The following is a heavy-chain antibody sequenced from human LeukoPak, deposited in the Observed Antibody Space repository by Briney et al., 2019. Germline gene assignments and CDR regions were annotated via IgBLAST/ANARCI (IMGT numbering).Heavy chain of an antibody. CDR3: GRHFSRGSSYHYGMDV. J-gene: IGHJ6*02. D-gene: IGHD6-19*01. CDR2: IYYTGST. V-gene: IGHV4-39*01. CDR1: GGSISSDSYC. Sequence: SETLSLTCTVSGGSISSDSYCWGWIRQPPGKGLEWIGSIYYTGSTYYSSSLQIRVTISVDTSKNQFSLKLSSLTAAHSGVYYCGRHFSRGSSYHYGMDVWGQGTTVTVSS.